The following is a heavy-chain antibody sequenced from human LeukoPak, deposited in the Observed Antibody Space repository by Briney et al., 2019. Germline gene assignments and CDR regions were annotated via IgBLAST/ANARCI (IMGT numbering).Heavy chain of an antibody. J-gene: IGHJ4*02. CDR1: GFTFSSYW. CDR3: ARGYGDYGYIDY. CDR2: INSDGSST. Sequence: GGSLRLSCAASGFTFSSYWMHWVRQAPGKGLVWVSRINSDGSSTSYADSVKGRFTISRDNAKNTLYLQMNSLRAEDTAVYYCARGYGDYGYIDYWGQGTLVTVSS. D-gene: IGHD4-17*01. V-gene: IGHV3-74*01.